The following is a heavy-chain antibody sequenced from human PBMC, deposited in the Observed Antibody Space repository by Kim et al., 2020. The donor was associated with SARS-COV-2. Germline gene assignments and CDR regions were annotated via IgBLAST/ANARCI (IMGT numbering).Heavy chain of an antibody. Sequence: SVKVSCKASGGTFSSYAISWVRQAPGQGLEWMGGIIPIFGTANYAQKFQGRVTITADESTSTAYMELSSLRSEDTAVYYCASLKDHYYDSSGYYDYWGQGTLVTVSS. CDR1: GGTFSSYA. D-gene: IGHD3-22*01. CDR3: ASLKDHYYDSSGYYDY. V-gene: IGHV1-69*13. J-gene: IGHJ4*02. CDR2: IIPIFGTA.